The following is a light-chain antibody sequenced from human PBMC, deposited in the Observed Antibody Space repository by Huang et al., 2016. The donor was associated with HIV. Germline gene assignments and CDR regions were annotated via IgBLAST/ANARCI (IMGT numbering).Light chain of an antibody. CDR1: QSLSSQ. CDR3: QQYNDWPLT. Sequence: EIVMTQSPATLSVSPVERVTLSCRASQSLSSQLAWYQQKRGQAPRLLIYGVSTRATDIPARFSGSGSGTDFTHTINSLQSEDFATYYCQQYNDWPLTFGQGTEVEIK. J-gene: IGKJ1*01. V-gene: IGKV3-15*01. CDR2: GVS.